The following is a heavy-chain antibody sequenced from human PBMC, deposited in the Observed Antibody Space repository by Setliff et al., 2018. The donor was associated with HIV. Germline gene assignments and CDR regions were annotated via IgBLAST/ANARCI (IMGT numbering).Heavy chain of an antibody. CDR1: GFTFSDYG. CDR2: IRYDASNK. CDR3: AKDRTVVVITIFDY. J-gene: IGHJ4*02. V-gene: IGHV3-30*02. Sequence: GGSLRLSCAPSGFTFSDYGIHWVRQAPGKGLEWLTYIRYDASNKFYADSVKGRFTISRDNSKNTLYLQMNSLRAEDTAVYYCAKDRTVVVITIFDYWGQGTLVTVSS. D-gene: IGHD3-22*01.